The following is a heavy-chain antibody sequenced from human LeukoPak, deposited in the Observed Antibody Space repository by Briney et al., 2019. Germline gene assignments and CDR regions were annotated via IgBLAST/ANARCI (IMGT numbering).Heavy chain of an antibody. V-gene: IGHV3-74*01. CDR1: GFPFSSYW. Sequence: PGASLRLSCAASGFPFSSYWMHWVRQAPGKGLVWVSRINSDGSRTNYADSVKGRFTISRDNAKNTLYLQMNSLRAEDTAVYYCAGGFGFDYWGQGTLVTASS. J-gene: IGHJ4*02. CDR2: INSDGSRT. D-gene: IGHD5-12*01. CDR3: AGGFGFDY.